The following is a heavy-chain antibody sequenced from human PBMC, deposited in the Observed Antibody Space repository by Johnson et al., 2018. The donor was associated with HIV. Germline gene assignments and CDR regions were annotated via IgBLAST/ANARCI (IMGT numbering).Heavy chain of an antibody. Sequence: QVQLVESGGGVVQPGGSLRLSCAASGFTFSSYGMHWVRQTPGKGLEWVAFTRFDGSKKYYAESVKGRFTISRDNSMNTLYLQMNSLTIDDTAVYYCAKDPRYKYGGAFDIWGQGTMVTVSS. V-gene: IGHV3-30*02. J-gene: IGHJ3*02. D-gene: IGHD3-16*01. CDR3: AKDPRYKYGGAFDI. CDR2: TRFDGSKK. CDR1: GFTFSSYG.